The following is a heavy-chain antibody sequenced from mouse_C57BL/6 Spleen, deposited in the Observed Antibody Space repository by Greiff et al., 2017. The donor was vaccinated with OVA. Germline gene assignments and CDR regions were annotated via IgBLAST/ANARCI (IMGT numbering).Heavy chain of an antibody. J-gene: IGHJ3*01. CDR1: GYTFTSYG. D-gene: IGHD2-4*01. CDR2: IYPRSGNT. V-gene: IGHV1-81*01. Sequence: QVQLKESGAELARPGASVKLSCKASGYTFTSYGISWVKQRTGQGLEWIGEIYPRSGNTYYNEKFKGKATLTADKSSSTAYMELRSLTSEDSAVYFCALYDYDGAWFAYWGQGTLVTVSA. CDR3: ALYDYDGAWFAY.